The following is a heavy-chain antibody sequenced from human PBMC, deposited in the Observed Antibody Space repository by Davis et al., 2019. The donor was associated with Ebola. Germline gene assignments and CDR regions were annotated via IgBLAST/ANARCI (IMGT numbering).Heavy chain of an antibody. Sequence: PGGSLRLSCAASGFTFRTYWMHWVRQAPGKGLVWVSRINSDGSDIGYADSVKGRFTISRDNAKNSLYLQMNSLRAEDTAVYYCARSGWYDYWGQGTLVTVSS. J-gene: IGHJ4*02. CDR2: INSDGSDI. V-gene: IGHV3-74*01. D-gene: IGHD6-13*01. CDR1: GFTFRTYW. CDR3: ARSGWYDY.